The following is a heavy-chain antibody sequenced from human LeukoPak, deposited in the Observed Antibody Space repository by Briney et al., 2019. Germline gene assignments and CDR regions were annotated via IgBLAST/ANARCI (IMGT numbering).Heavy chain of an antibody. CDR2: IYYSGST. V-gene: IGHV4-59*01. D-gene: IGHD3-16*02. CDR1: GGSISSYY. J-gene: IGHJ6*02. CDR3: ARDTLHGYRPYYYYGMDV. Sequence: SETLSLTYTVSGGSISSYYWSWIRQPPGKGLEWIGYIYYSGSTNYNPSLKSRVTISVDTSKNQFSLKLSSVTAADTAVYYCARDTLHGYRPYYYYGMDVWGQGTTVTVSS.